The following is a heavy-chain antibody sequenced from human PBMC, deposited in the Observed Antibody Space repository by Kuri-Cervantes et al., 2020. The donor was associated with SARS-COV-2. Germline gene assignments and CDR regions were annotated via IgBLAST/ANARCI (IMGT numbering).Heavy chain of an antibody. CDR2: IYTSGST. D-gene: IGHD1-26*01. Sequence: LRLSCTVSGCSISSGSYYWSWIRQPAGKGLEWIGRIYTSGSTNYNPSLKSRVTISVDTSKNLFSLKLSSVTAADTAVYYCARGTVGAPGGGMDVWGQGTTVTVSS. CDR3: ARGTVGAPGGGMDV. CDR1: GCSISSGSYY. V-gene: IGHV4-61*02. J-gene: IGHJ6*02.